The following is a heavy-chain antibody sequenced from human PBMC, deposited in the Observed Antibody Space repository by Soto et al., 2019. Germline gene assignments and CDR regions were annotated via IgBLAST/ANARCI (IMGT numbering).Heavy chain of an antibody. CDR2: ISSSSSYI. CDR1: GFTFSSYS. CDR3: ARDGEYYGSGSYSSAHFDY. V-gene: IGHV3-21*01. D-gene: IGHD3-10*01. J-gene: IGHJ4*02. Sequence: GGSLRLSCAASGFTFSSYSMNWVRQAPGKGLEWVSSISSSSSYIYYADSVKGRFTISRDNAKNSLYLQMNSLRAEDTAVYYCARDGEYYGSGSYSSAHFDYWGQGTLVTVSS.